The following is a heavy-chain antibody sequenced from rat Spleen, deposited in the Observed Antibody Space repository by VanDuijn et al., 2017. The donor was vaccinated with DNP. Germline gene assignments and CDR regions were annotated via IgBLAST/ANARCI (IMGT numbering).Heavy chain of an antibody. D-gene: IGHD1-3*01. CDR2: ISYDDYRT. CDR1: GFTFSNYG. CDR3: ARDNYGTYGAMDA. J-gene: IGHJ4*01. Sequence: EVQLVESGGGLVQPGRSLKLSCAASGFTFSNYGMAWVRQAPTKGLEWVATISYDDYRTYYRDSVKGRFTISRDTAKSTLYLQMDSLRSEDTATYYCARDNYGTYGAMDAWGQGTSVTVSS. V-gene: IGHV5-29*01.